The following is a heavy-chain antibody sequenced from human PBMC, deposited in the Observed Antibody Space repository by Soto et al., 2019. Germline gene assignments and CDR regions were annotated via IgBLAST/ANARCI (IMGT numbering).Heavy chain of an antibody. Sequence: GESLKISCKGSGYSFTSYWIGWVRQMPGKGLEWMGIIYPGDSDTRYSPSFQGQVTISADKSISTAYLQWSSLKASDTAMYYCARQVTGLLLFSGGAFDIWGQGTMVTVSS. J-gene: IGHJ3*02. CDR3: ARQVTGLLLFSGGAFDI. CDR2: IYPGDSDT. V-gene: IGHV5-51*01. CDR1: GYSFTSYW. D-gene: IGHD2-8*02.